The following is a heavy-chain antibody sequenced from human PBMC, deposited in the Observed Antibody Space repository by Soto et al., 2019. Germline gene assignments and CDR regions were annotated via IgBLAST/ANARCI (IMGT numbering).Heavy chain of an antibody. CDR2: ISSATNYI. Sequence: PGGSLRLSCAASGFTFTRYSMNWVRQAPGKGLEWVSSISSATNYIYYGDSMKGRFTISRDNAKNSLYLEMNSLRAEDTAVYYCARESEDLTSNFDYWGQGTLVTVSS. J-gene: IGHJ4*02. V-gene: IGHV3-21*06. CDR1: GFTFTRYS. CDR3: ARESEDLTSNFDY.